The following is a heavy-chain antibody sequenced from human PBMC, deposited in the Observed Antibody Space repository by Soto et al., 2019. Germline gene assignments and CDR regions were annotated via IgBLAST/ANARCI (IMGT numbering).Heavy chain of an antibody. CDR1: GFIFTNYA. CDR3: AKHIGILTGTSDY. V-gene: IGHV3-23*01. CDR2: ISSNDGTT. J-gene: IGHJ4*02. Sequence: GGSLRLSCAASGFIFTNYAMSWVRQAPGKGLEWVSVISSNDGTTYYADSVKGRFTISRDNSKNTLYLQMNSLRAEDTAVYYCAKHIGILTGTSDYWGQGTLVTVSS. D-gene: IGHD4-17*01.